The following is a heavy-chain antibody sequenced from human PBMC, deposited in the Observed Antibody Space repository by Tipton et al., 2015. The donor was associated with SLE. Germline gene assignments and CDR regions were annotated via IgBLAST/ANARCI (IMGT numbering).Heavy chain of an antibody. CDR2: IYPDDSDS. CDR3: ARGDSTSGGFDV. D-gene: IGHD2-2*01. J-gene: IGHJ3*01. V-gene: IGHV5-51*01. Sequence: QLVQSGAEVKTPGASVKVSCKASGYSFLSYGISWVRQMPGKGLEWMGIIYPDDSDSRYGPSFQGQVTISADKSISTAYLQWSSLKASDTAMYYCARGDSTSGGFDVWGQGTMVTVSS. CDR1: GYSFLSYG.